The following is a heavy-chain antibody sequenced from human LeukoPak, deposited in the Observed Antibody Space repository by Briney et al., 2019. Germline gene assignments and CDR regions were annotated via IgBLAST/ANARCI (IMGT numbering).Heavy chain of an antibody. CDR1: GYTFTSYG. CDR3: ARERVWFGELLGRWFDP. CDR2: ISAYNGNT. Sequence: ASVKVSCKASGYTFTSYGISGVRQAPGQRREWMGWISAYNGNTNYAQKLQGRVTMTTDTSTSTAYMELRSLRSDDTAVYYCARERVWFGELLGRWFDPWGQGTLVTVSP. J-gene: IGHJ5*02. D-gene: IGHD3-10*01. V-gene: IGHV1-18*01.